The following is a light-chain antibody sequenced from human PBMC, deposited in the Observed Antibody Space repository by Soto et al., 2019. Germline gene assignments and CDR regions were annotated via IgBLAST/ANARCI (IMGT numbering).Light chain of an antibody. V-gene: IGLV2-14*03. CDR2: DVN. CDR1: SSDIGAYNF. CDR3: PSWANRTTMK. J-gene: IGLJ2*01. Sequence: QSALTQPASVSGSPGQSITISCTGTSSDIGAYNFVSWYQQHPGKAPKLMLYDVNIRPSGVSNRFSGSKSGNTASLTISGPQAEDGADYYCPSWANRTTMKFRGGTQVALL.